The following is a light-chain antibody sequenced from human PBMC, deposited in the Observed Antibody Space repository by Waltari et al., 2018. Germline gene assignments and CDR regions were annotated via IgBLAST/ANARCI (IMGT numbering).Light chain of an antibody. Sequence: QLTQSPSSLSASVGDRVTITCRASPDINTYLAWYQLKPGKAPKILISTSSTLQTAVPSRFSGSGSGPDFTHTITSLQPKDLATYDCQQLKTYPYPFGHGTKLEIK. V-gene: IGKV1-9*01. CDR2: TSS. CDR3: QQLKTYPYP. CDR1: PDINTY. J-gene: IGKJ2*01.